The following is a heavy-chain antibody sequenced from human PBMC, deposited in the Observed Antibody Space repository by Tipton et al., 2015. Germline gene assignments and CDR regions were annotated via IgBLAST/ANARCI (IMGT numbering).Heavy chain of an antibody. V-gene: IGHV4-39*01. CDR1: GGSISSSLHY. CDR2: IYYSGST. CDR3: ARHGAGTTIIDY. D-gene: IGHD1-1*01. J-gene: IGHJ4*02. Sequence: TLSLTCTVSGGSISSSLHYWGWIRQPPGMGLECIGTIYYSGSTYYNPSLKSRVTISVDTSKNQFSLRLNSVTAADTAVYYCARHGAGTTIIDYWGQGTLVTVSA.